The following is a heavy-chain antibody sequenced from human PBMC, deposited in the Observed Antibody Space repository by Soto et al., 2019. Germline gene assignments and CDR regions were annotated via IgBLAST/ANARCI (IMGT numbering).Heavy chain of an antibody. J-gene: IGHJ6*02. CDR2: IYWNDDK. CDR3: AHSYRATVTTVYYYGMDV. Sequence: QITLKESGPTLVKPTQTLTLTCTFSGFSLSTSGVGVGWIRQPPGKALEWLALIYWNDDKRYSPSLKSRLTITKDTSKNQVVLTMTNMDPVDTATYYCAHSYRATVTTVYYYGMDVRGQGTTVTVSS. D-gene: IGHD4-4*01. CDR1: GFSLSTSGVG. V-gene: IGHV2-5*01.